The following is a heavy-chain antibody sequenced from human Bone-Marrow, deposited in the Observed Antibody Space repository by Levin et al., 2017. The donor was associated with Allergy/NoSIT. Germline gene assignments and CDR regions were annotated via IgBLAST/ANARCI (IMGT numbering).Heavy chain of an antibody. Sequence: PSETLSLTCTVSGGSFSSAGYYWTWIRQHPGRGLEWIGYIYNSGSTHYNPYLKSRITMSVDTTQKQFSLKVRSVTAADTAVYYCARGGESIVVVPPTPMIDYWGQGTLVTVSS. J-gene: IGHJ4*02. V-gene: IGHV4-31*03. CDR2: IYNSGST. CDR3: ARGGESIVVVPPTPMIDY. D-gene: IGHD2-2*01. CDR1: GGSFSSAGYY.